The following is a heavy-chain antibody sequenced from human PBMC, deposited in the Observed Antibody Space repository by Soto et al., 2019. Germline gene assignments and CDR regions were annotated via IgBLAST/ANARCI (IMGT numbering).Heavy chain of an antibody. Sequence: EVKLVETGGALIQPGGSLTLSCAVSGFSVSTNYMAWVRQGPGKGLEWVSVIYTGGTTHYANSVTGRFTFSRDTSKNILYLHLNSLTTDDTAIYYCAKVWGYHFESWGQGTLVAVSS. D-gene: IGHD5-18*01. CDR1: GFSVSTNY. CDR2: IYTGGTT. V-gene: IGHV3-53*02. CDR3: AKVWGYHFES. J-gene: IGHJ4*02.